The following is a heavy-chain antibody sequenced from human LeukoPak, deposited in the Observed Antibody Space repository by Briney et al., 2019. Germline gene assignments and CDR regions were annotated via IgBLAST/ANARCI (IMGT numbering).Heavy chain of an antibody. CDR1: GFTFSSYS. D-gene: IGHD2/OR15-2a*01. V-gene: IGHV3-21*01. CDR2: ISSSSSYI. Sequence: GGSLRLSCAASGFTFSSYSMNWVRQAPGKGLEWVSSISSSSSYIYYADSVKGRFTISRDNAKNSLYLQMNSLRAEDTAVYYCARGPTRANSSDYWGQGARLTVSS. CDR3: ARGPTRANSSDY. J-gene: IGHJ4*02.